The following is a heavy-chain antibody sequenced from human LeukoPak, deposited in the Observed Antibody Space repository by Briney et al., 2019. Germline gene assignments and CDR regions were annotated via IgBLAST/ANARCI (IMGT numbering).Heavy chain of an antibody. CDR1: GYTFTSYG. CDR3: ARDRGSTATTRQPLGFDP. Sequence: SVKVSCKASGYTFTSYGISWVRQAPGQGLEWMGGIIPIFGTANYAQKFQGRVTITTDESTSTAYMELSSLRSEDTAVYYCARDRGSTATTRQPLGFDPWGQGTLVTVSS. CDR2: IIPIFGTA. D-gene: IGHD4-17*01. J-gene: IGHJ5*02. V-gene: IGHV1-69*05.